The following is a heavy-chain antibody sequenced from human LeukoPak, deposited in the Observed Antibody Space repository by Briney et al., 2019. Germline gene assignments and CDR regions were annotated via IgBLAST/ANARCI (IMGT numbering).Heavy chain of an antibody. Sequence: GGSLRLSCAASGFTFSSYEMSWVRQAPGKGLEWVSYISTSGGTMYYADSVRGRLTVSRDNAKNSLYLQMDSLRAEDTAVYYCGRVGRSYSSSSCVDYWGQGTLVTVSS. J-gene: IGHJ4*02. CDR3: GRVGRSYSSSSCVDY. CDR2: ISTSGGTM. CDR1: GFTFSSYE. V-gene: IGHV3-48*03. D-gene: IGHD6-13*01.